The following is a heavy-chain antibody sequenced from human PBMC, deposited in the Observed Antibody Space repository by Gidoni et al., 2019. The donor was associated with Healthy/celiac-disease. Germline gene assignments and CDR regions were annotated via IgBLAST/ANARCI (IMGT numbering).Heavy chain of an antibody. D-gene: IGHD5-18*01. CDR3: AKDSWIQLQGGGMDV. CDR1: GFTFSSYG. CDR2: ISYDGSNK. V-gene: IGHV3-30*18. Sequence: QVQLVESGGGVVQPGRSLRLSCAASGFTFSSYGMHWVRQAPGKGLEWVAVISYDGSNKYYADSVKGRFTISRDNSKNTLYLQMNSLRAEDTAVYYCAKDSWIQLQGGGMDVWGQGTTVTVSS. J-gene: IGHJ6*02.